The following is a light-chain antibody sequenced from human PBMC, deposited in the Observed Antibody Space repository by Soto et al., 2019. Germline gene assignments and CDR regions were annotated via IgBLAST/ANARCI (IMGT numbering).Light chain of an antibody. J-gene: IGKJ5*01. V-gene: IGKV3-20*01. CDR2: GAS. CDR3: QQYGISPWT. Sequence: IGLTQSPGTLSLPPGDRATLSCRASLSLSNSVLAWYQQKPGQAPRLLIYGASKRATGVPDRFSGRGSGTDFTLTISRLEPEDFAVYFCQQYGISPWTFGQGTRLEIK. CDR1: LSLSNSV.